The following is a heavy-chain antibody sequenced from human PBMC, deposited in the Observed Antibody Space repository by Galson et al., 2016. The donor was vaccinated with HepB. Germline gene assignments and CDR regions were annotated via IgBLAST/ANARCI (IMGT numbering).Heavy chain of an antibody. CDR1: GFTFSNYW. Sequence: LRLSCAASGFTFSNYWMSWVRQAPGKGLEWVANIKQDGSEKYYVDSVKGRFTISRDSAKSSLYLQMNSLRADDTAVYYCARASGNTFSRFDYGGQGTLVTVSA. CDR2: IKQDGSEK. V-gene: IGHV3-7*04. CDR3: ARASGNTFSRFDY. J-gene: IGHJ4*02. D-gene: IGHD1-26*01.